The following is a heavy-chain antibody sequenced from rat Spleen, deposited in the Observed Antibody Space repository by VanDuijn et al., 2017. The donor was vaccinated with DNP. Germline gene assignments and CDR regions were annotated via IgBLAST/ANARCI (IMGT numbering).Heavy chain of an antibody. CDR2: ISFDGGGT. Sequence: EVQLVESGGGLVRPGRSLKLSCAASGFAFSDYYMAWVRQAPTRGLEWIASISFDGGGTYYRDPVKGRFTVSRDNGKNTLFLQMDNLRSEDTATYYCATLGGIIYDFWGQGVLVTVSS. CDR1: GFAFSDYY. J-gene: IGHJ2*01. V-gene: IGHV5-20*01. D-gene: IGHD1-11*01. CDR3: ATLGGIIYDF.